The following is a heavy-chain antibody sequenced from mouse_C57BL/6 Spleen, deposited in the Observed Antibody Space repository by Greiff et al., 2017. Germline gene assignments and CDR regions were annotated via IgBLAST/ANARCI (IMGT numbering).Heavy chain of an antibody. CDR3: ARSDYCTRVYAMDY. CDR1: GYTFTSYT. D-gene: IGHD1-1*01. Sequence: SGAELARPGASVKMSCKASGYTFTSYTMQWVKQRPGQGLEWIGYINPSSGYTKYNQKFKDKATLTADKSSSTAYMQLSSLTSEDSAVYYCARSDYCTRVYAMDYWGQGTSVTVYS. V-gene: IGHV1-4*01. CDR2: INPSSGYT. J-gene: IGHJ4*01.